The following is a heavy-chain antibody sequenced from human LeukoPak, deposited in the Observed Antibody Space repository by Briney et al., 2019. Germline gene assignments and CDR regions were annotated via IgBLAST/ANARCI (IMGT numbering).Heavy chain of an antibody. V-gene: IGHV4-59*08. J-gene: IGHJ4*02. CDR1: GGSISSYY. CDR2: VYYSGST. Sequence: PSETLSLTCTVSGGSISSYYWSWIRQPPGKGPEWIGYVYYSGSTNYNPSLKSRVTISVDASKNHFSLKLSSVTAADTAVYSCARSIIGTRSKFDYWGQGTLVTVSS. D-gene: IGHD1/OR15-1a*01. CDR3: ARSIIGTRSKFDY.